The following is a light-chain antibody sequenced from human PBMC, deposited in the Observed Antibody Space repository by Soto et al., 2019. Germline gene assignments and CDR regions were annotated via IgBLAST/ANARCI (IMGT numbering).Light chain of an antibody. J-gene: IGKJ4*01. CDR3: QQYYSTPLT. V-gene: IGKV4-1*01. CDR1: QSVLYSSNNKNS. CDR2: WAS. Sequence: DIVMTQSPDSLAVSLGERATINCKSSQSVLYSSNNKNSLVWYQQKPGQPPKLLIYWASTRESGVPDRFTGSGSGTDFTLTISSLQAEDVAVYSCQQYYSTPLTFGGGTKVDIK.